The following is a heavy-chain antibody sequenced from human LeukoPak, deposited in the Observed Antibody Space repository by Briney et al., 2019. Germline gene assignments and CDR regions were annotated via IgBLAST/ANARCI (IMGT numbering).Heavy chain of an antibody. V-gene: IGHV4-59*08. CDR3: AGDIAAVNIPGSRLDP. D-gene: IGHD2-2*01. CDR2: ISYSGIT. CDR1: GGSISSDF. Sequence: SETLSLTCTVSGGSISSDFWSWIRQPPGKGLEWIGYISYSGITNYNPSLKSRVTMSVDTSKNQFSPRLRSVTAADTAVYFCAGDIAAVNIPGSRLDPWGQGTLVTVSS. J-gene: IGHJ5*02.